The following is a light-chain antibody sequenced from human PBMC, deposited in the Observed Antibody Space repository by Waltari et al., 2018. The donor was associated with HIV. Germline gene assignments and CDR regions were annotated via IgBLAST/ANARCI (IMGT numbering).Light chain of an antibody. Sequence: QSALTQPRSVSGSPGQSVTISCTGTRSDVGGYNYVSWYQQHPGNAPKLMIYDVSKRPSGVPDRFSGSKSGNTASLTISGLQAEDEADYYCCSYAGSYTWVFGGGTKLTVL. CDR2: DVS. J-gene: IGLJ3*02. V-gene: IGLV2-11*01. CDR3: CSYAGSYTWV. CDR1: RSDVGGYNY.